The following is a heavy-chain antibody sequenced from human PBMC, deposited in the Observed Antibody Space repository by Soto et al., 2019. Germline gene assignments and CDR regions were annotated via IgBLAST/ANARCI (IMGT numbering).Heavy chain of an antibody. CDR2: INSDGSST. J-gene: IGHJ4*02. D-gene: IGHD3-10*01. V-gene: IGHV3-74*01. Sequence: PGVSLRLSCAASGFTFSSYCMHWVRKAPGKGLVWVSRINSDGSSTSYADSVKGRFTISRDNAKNTLYLQMNSLRAEDTAVYYCARSGITMVRGPFDYWGQGTLVTVSS. CDR1: GFTFSSYC. CDR3: ARSGITMVRGPFDY.